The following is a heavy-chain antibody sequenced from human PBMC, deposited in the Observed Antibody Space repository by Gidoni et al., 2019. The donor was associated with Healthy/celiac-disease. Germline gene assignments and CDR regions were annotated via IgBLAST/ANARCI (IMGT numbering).Heavy chain of an antibody. CDR3: ARARRTGYSSGWYLDY. Sequence: QVQLQESGPGLVKPSQTLSLTCTVSGGSISRGGYYWSWIRQHPGKGLEWIGYLYYSGSTYYTPSLKSRVTISVDTSKNQFSLQLSSVTAADTAVYYCARARRTGYSSGWYLDYWGQGTLVTVSS. V-gene: IGHV4-31*03. D-gene: IGHD6-19*01. CDR1: GGSISRGGYY. CDR2: LYYSGST. J-gene: IGHJ4*02.